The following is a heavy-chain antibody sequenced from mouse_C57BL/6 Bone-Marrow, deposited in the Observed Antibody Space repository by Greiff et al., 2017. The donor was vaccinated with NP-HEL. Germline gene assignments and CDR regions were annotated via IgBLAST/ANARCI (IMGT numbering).Heavy chain of an antibody. CDR3: ARYYCGSSSLAW. J-gene: IGHJ3*01. D-gene: IGHD1-1*01. CDR1: GYTFTSYW. CDR2: IHPNSGST. Sequence: QVQLQQPGAELVKPGASVKLSCKASGYTFTSYWMHWVKQRPGQGLEWIGMIHPNSGSTNYNEKFKSKATLTVDKSSSTAYMQLSSLTSEDSAVYYCARYYCGSSSLAWWGQGTLVTVSA. V-gene: IGHV1-64*01.